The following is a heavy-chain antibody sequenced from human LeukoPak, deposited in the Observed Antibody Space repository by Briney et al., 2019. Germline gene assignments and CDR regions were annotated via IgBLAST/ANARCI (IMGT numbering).Heavy chain of an antibody. J-gene: IGHJ4*02. CDR2: IIPIFGTA. CDR3: ARDVYGSGSFYHY. D-gene: IGHD3-10*01. Sequence: GASVKVSCKASGGTFSSYAISWVRQAPGQGLEWMGGIIPIFGTANYAQKFQGRVTITADKSTSTAYMELSSLRSEDTAVYYCARDVYGSGSFYHYWGQGTLVTVSS. V-gene: IGHV1-69*06. CDR1: GGTFSSYA.